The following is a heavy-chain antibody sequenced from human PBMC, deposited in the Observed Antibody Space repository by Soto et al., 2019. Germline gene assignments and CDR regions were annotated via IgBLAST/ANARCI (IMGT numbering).Heavy chain of an antibody. D-gene: IGHD5-18*01. Sequence: GGSLRLSCAASGFTFSSYAMSWVRQAPGKGLEWVSAISGSGGSTYYADSVKGRFTISRDNSKNTLYLQMNSLRAEDTAVYYCAKEGGVDTAMDEDNWFDPWGQGTLVTVSS. J-gene: IGHJ5*02. CDR1: GFTFSSYA. CDR2: ISGSGGST. V-gene: IGHV3-23*01. CDR3: AKEGGVDTAMDEDNWFDP.